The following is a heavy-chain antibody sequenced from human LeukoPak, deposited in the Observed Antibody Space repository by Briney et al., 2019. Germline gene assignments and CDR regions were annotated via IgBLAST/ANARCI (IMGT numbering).Heavy chain of an antibody. D-gene: IGHD2-15*01. J-gene: IGHJ4*02. Sequence: GGSLRLSCAASGFTLSSYAMSWVRQAPGKGLEWVSAISDTGNTYHADSVKGRFTISRDSSKNTLFLQVNRLRPEDAAVYYCAKAPVTTCRGAFCYPFDYWGLGTLVTVSS. V-gene: IGHV3-23*01. CDR2: ISDTGNT. CDR1: GFTLSSYA. CDR3: AKAPVTTCRGAFCYPFDY.